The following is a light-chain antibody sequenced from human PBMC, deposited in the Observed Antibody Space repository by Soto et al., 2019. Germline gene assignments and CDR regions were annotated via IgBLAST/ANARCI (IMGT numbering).Light chain of an antibody. Sequence: QSALTQPASVSGSPGQSITISCTGTSSDVGASNSVSWYQQHPDKAPKLMIYDVTNRPSGVSIHFSGSKSGNTASLTISGLQAEDEADYYCTSYNYIYVFGTGTKVTVL. CDR3: TSYNYIYV. J-gene: IGLJ1*01. CDR2: DVT. V-gene: IGLV2-14*01. CDR1: SSDVGASNS.